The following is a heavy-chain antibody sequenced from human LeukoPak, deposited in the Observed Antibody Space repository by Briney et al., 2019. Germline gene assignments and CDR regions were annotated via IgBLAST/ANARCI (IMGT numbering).Heavy chain of an antibody. V-gene: IGHV3-30*18. CDR2: ISYDGSNK. CDR1: GFTFSSYG. D-gene: IGHD3-22*01. Sequence: QPGRSLRLSCAASGFTFSSYGMHWVRQAPGKGLEWVAVISYDGSNKYYADSVKGRLTISRDNSKNTLYLQMNSLRAEDTAVYYCAKEYDSSGSAFDYWGQGTLVTVSS. CDR3: AKEYDSSGSAFDY. J-gene: IGHJ4*02.